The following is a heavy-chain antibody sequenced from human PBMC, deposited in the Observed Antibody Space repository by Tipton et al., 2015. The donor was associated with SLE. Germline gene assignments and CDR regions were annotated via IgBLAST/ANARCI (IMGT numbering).Heavy chain of an antibody. CDR3: ARKMSNYYGMDV. CDR2: IYYSGST. Sequence: TLSLTCTVSGGSISTYYWSWIRQAPGKGLEWVGHIYYSGSTNYNPSPKSRVTILVDTSKNQFSLKLNSVTAADTAVYYCARKMSNYYGMDVWDQGTTVTVSS. V-gene: IGHV4-59*01. D-gene: IGHD5-24*01. J-gene: IGHJ6*02. CDR1: GGSISTYY.